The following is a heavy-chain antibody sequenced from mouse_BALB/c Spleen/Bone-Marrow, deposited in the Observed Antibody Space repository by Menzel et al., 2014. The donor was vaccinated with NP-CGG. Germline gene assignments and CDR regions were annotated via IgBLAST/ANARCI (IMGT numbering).Heavy chain of an antibody. CDR1: GFTFSDYY. J-gene: IGHJ3*01. Sequence: EVQLVESGGGLVKPGGSPKLSCAASGFTFSDYYMYWVRQTPEKRLEWVATISDGGNYTYYPDSVKGRFTISRDNAKNNLYLQMSSLKSEDTAMYFCTRGGFAYWGQGTLVTVSA. CDR2: ISDGGNYT. V-gene: IGHV5-4*02. CDR3: TRGGFAY.